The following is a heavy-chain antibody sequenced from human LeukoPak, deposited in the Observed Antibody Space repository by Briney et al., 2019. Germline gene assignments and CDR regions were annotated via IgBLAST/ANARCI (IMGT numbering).Heavy chain of an antibody. CDR2: IYYSGST. CDR1: GGSISSSSYY. V-gene: IGHV4-39*01. CDR3: ARHYYDSSGYLEAFDI. J-gene: IGHJ3*02. Sequence: PSETLSLTCTVSGGSISSSSYYWGWLRQPPGKGLEWIGSIYYSGSTYYNPSLTSRVTISVDASKNHFSLKLICVTAADAAVYYCARHYYDSSGYLEAFDIWGQGTRVTVSS. D-gene: IGHD3-22*01.